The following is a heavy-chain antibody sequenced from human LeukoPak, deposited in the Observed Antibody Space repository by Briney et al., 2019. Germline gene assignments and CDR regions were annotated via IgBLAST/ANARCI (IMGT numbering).Heavy chain of an antibody. J-gene: IGHJ4*02. CDR1: GGSISSYC. CDR2: IYYSGST. CDR3: ARDSAAAANLDY. D-gene: IGHD6-13*01. Sequence: KPSETLPLTCTVSGGSISSYCWSWIRQPPGKGLEWIGYIYYSGSTNYNPSLKSRVTMSVDTSKNQFSLKLSSVTAADTAVYYCARDSAAAANLDYWGQGTLVTVSS. V-gene: IGHV4-59*12.